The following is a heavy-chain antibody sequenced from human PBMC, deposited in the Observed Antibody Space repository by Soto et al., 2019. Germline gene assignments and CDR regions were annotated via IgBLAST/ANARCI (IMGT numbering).Heavy chain of an antibody. V-gene: IGHV4-61*01. D-gene: IGHD2-21*02. J-gene: IGHJ5*02. CDR1: DGSVNSDSYY. CDR3: XRNXGVTAMGMYNWLDP. CDR2: VSNSGTT. Sequence: VQLQESGPRLVKPSETLSLTCTVSDGSVNSDSYYWSWIRQPPGKGLEWISSVSNSGTTNYNPSXKSGVTLSVDTSKNRFSLKLTPVTVAXTXVXXXXRNXGVTAMGMYNWLDPWGQGILVTVST.